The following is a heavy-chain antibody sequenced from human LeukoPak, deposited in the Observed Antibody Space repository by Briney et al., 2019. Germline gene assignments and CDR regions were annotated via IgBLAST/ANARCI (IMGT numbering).Heavy chain of an antibody. CDR2: IHHSGST. J-gene: IGHJ5*02. CDR1: GGSISSGSYW. D-gene: IGHD2-21*02. CDR3: ARDSSGGDWPRFDP. Sequence: PSETQSLTCTVSGGSISSGSYWWGWIRQPPGKGLEWIGYIHHSGSTYYNPSLRTRVTISVDRSKNQFSLNLISVTAADTAVYYCARDSSGGDWPRFDPWGQGTLVTVSS. V-gene: IGHV4-39*07.